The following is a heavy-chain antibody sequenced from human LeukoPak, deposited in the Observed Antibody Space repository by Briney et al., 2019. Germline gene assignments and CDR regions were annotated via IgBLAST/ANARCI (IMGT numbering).Heavy chain of an antibody. Sequence: ASVKVSCKVSAYTLTELSMHWVRQAPGKGLEWMGGFDPEDGETIYAQKFQGRVTMTEDTSTDTAYMELSSLRSEDTAVYYCATRNVVAVAGNYDYYYMDVWGKGTTVTVSS. V-gene: IGHV1-24*01. CDR3: ATRNVVAVAGNYDYYYMDV. CDR1: AYTLTELS. CDR2: FDPEDGET. J-gene: IGHJ6*03. D-gene: IGHD2-15*01.